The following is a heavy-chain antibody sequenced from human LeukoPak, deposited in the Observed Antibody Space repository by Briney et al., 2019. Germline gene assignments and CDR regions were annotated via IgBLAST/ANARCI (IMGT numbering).Heavy chain of an antibody. CDR2: IYYSGST. V-gene: IGHV4-39*07. Sequence: SETLSLTCTVSGGSISSSSYYWGWIRQPPGKGLEWIGSIYYSGSTYYNPSLKSRVTISVDTSKNQFSLKLSSVTAADTAVYYCARVFKLTPTRDYFDYWGQGTLVTVSS. CDR1: GGSISSSSYY. J-gene: IGHJ4*02. CDR3: ARVFKLTPTRDYFDY. D-gene: IGHD4-23*01.